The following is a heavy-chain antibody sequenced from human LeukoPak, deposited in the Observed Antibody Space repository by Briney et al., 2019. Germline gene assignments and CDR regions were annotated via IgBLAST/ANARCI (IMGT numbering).Heavy chain of an antibody. J-gene: IGHJ6*02. D-gene: IGHD6-19*01. CDR3: AKHRTSGWPGKYYYYGMDV. V-gene: IGHV3-43*02. CDR1: GSTFDDYG. Sequence: PGGSLRLSCAASGSTFDDYGMHWVRQPVGQGLEWVSVISGDGGTTYYADSAKGRFTISRDNSKNSLHLQMNSLRTEDTALYYCAKHRTSGWPGKYYYYGMDVWGQGTTVTVSS. CDR2: ISGDGGTT.